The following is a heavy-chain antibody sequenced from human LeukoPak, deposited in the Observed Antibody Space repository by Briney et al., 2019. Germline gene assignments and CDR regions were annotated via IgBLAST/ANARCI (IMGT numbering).Heavy chain of an antibody. V-gene: IGHV3-23*01. Sequence: GGSLRLSCAASGFTFSSYAMNWVRQAPGKGLEWVSVIGGSGGSTYYADSVKGRFTISRDNSKNTLYLQMNNLRAEDTAVYYCAKSAGAYTSSSCFDYWGQGTLVTVSS. CDR3: AKSAGAYTSSSCFDY. D-gene: IGHD6-13*01. J-gene: IGHJ4*02. CDR2: IGGSGGST. CDR1: GFTFSSYA.